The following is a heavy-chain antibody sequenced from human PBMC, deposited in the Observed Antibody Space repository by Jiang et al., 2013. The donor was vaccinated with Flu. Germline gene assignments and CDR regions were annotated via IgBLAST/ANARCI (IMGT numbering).Heavy chain of an antibody. J-gene: IGHJ4*02. V-gene: IGHV3-23*01. CDR3: AKDRTHYYDSSGHFDY. D-gene: IGHD3-22*01. Sequence: KGLEWVSAISGSGGSTYYADSVKGRFTISRDNSKNTLYLQMNSLRAEDTAVYYCAKDRTHYYDSSGHFDYWGQGTLVTVSS. CDR2: ISGSGGST.